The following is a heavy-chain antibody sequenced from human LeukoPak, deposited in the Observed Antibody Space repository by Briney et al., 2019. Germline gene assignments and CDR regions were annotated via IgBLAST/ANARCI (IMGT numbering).Heavy chain of an antibody. CDR3: ASHSYGYNH. Sequence: GGSLRLSCAASGIIITSYWMSWVRQTPGKGLEWVANIKQDGSEKNYVDSVKGRFTIFRDNARNSLYLQMNSLRAEDTAVYYCASHSYGYNHWGQGTLVIVSS. CDR1: GIIITSYW. J-gene: IGHJ5*02. CDR2: IKQDGSEK. D-gene: IGHD3-16*01. V-gene: IGHV3-7*01.